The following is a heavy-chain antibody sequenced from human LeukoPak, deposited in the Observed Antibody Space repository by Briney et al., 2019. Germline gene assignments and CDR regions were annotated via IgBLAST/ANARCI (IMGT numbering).Heavy chain of an antibody. J-gene: IGHJ1*01. CDR1: GGSISYYY. D-gene: IGHD2-2*01. CDR3: AQDRFSFVH. Sequence: PSETLSLTCSVSGGSISYYYWSWIRQFPGKGLEWIGYISDGESPDYNPSLQSRVTIYVDSSKNQFFLNLTSVTAADTAVYYCAQDRFSFVHWGQGTLVTLSS. V-gene: IGHV4-59*01. CDR2: ISDGESP.